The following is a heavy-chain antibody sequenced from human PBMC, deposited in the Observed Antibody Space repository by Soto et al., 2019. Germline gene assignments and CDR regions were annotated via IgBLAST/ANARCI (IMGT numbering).Heavy chain of an antibody. Sequence: SETLSLTCTVSGGSISSGDYYWSWIRQPPGKGLELIGYIYYSGSTNYNPSLKSRITISVDTSKNQFSLKLSSVTAADTAVYYCARTISMTYCGGDCYSSWFDPWGQGTLVTVSS. CDR2: IYYSGST. CDR3: ARTISMTYCGGDCYSSWFDP. J-gene: IGHJ5*02. D-gene: IGHD2-21*02. V-gene: IGHV4-61*08. CDR1: GGSISSGDYY.